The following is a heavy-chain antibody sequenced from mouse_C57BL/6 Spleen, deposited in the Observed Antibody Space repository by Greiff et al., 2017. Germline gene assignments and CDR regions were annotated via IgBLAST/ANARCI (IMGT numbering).Heavy chain of an antibody. Sequence: EVKLMESGGGLVQPGGSMKLSCVASGFTFSNYWMNWVRQSPEKGLEWVAQIRLKSDNYATHYAESVKGRFTISRDDSKSSVYLQMNNLRAEDTGIYYCTEDYGGYFDVWGTGTTVTVSS. J-gene: IGHJ1*03. D-gene: IGHD1-2*01. CDR2: IRLKSDNYAT. CDR3: TEDYGGYFDV. V-gene: IGHV6-3*01. CDR1: GFTFSNYW.